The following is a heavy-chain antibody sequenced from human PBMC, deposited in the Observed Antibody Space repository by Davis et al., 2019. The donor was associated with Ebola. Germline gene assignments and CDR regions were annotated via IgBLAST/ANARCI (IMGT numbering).Heavy chain of an antibody. CDR1: GFTFSSYS. Sequence: GESLKISCAASGFTFSSYSMNWVRHAPGKGLEWVSSISSSSSYIYYADSVKGRFTISRDNAKNSLYLQMNSLRAEDTAVYYCARGVRWELLSWFDPWGQGTLVTVSA. CDR3: ARGVRWELLSWFDP. J-gene: IGHJ5*02. CDR2: ISSSSSYI. V-gene: IGHV3-21*01. D-gene: IGHD1-26*01.